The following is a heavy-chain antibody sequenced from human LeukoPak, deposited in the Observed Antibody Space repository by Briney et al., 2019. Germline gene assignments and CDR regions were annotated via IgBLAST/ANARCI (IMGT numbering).Heavy chain of an antibody. CDR3: NAGSVAVRQGIYI. V-gene: IGHV3-15*01. Sequence: GGSLRLSCAASGFTVSSNYMNWVRQAPGKGLEWVCGIKSKADGGTITYAATVKCRFTISRDDSKKTLHLQMNSMKLEDTGVYYCNAGSVAVRQGIYIWGQGTMVGVSS. CDR2: IKSKADGGTI. J-gene: IGHJ3*02. D-gene: IGHD1-14*01. CDR1: GFTVSSNY.